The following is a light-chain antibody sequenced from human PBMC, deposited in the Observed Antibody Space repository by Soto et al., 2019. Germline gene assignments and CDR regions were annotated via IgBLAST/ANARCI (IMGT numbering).Light chain of an antibody. J-gene: IGKJ5*01. CDR1: QSISSW. V-gene: IGKV1-5*01. Sequence: DIQMTQSPSTLSASVGDRVTLTCRASQSISSWLAWYQQKPGKAPKLLIYDASSLESGVPSRFRGSGSGTEFTLTISRLQPDDFSTYYCQQYNTYPITFGQGTRLEIK. CDR2: DAS. CDR3: QQYNTYPIT.